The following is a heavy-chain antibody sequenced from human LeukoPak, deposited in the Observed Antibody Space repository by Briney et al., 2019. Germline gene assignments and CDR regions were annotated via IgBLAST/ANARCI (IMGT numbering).Heavy chain of an antibody. V-gene: IGHV1-2*02. Sequence: GASVKVPCDVSGYTLRENYSHGVTQAPGQGPEWMGWINPKSGATDSAQKCQGRLTMTMEASIGTASMDLSGLRLDDTGIYYCARTGDENSGRYRWMDYWGQGTLVTVSS. J-gene: IGHJ4*03. CDR3: ARTGDENSGRYRWMDY. CDR2: INPKSGAT. D-gene: IGHD2-21*01. CDR1: GYTLRENY.